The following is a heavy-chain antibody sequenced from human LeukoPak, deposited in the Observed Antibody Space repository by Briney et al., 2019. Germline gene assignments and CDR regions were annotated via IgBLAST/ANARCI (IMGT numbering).Heavy chain of an antibody. J-gene: IGHJ6*03. CDR2: ISAYNGNT. D-gene: IGHD1/OR15-1a*01. V-gene: IGHV1-18*01. Sequence: ASVKVSCKASGYTFTSYGISWVRQAPGQGLEWMGWISAYNGNTNYAQKLQGRVTMTTDTSTSTAYMELRSLRSDDTAVYYCARAHWNNYYYYYMDVWGKGTTVTVSS. CDR3: ARAHWNNYYYYYMDV. CDR1: GYTFTSYG.